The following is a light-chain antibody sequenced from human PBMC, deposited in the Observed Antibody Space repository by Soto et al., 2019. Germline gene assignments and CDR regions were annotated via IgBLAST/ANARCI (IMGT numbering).Light chain of an antibody. CDR2: GAS. J-gene: IGKJ1*01. Sequence: EIVMTQSPATLSVSPGERATLSCRASQSVSNNLAWYQQKAGQAPRLLIYGASTRATGIPARFSGSGSGTEFTLTISSLQSEDFAVYYCQQYNNWPPWTFGQGTKVGIK. CDR1: QSVSNN. V-gene: IGKV3-15*01. CDR3: QQYNNWPPWT.